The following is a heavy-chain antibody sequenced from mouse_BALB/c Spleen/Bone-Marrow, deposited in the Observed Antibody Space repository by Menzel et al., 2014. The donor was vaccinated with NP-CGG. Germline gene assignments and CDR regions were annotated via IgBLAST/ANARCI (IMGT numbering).Heavy chain of an antibody. V-gene: IGHV1S81*02. Sequence: QVQLQQSGAELVKPGASVKLSCKASGYTFSNYYMYWVKQRPGQGLEWIGESNPSNGGSNFNEKLKSKATLTVDKSSSTAYMQLSSLTSEDSAVYYCTRSNYGYWYFDVWGAGTTVTVSS. CDR1: GYTFSNYY. CDR3: TRSNYGYWYFDV. J-gene: IGHJ1*01. CDR2: SNPSNGGS. D-gene: IGHD1-1*01.